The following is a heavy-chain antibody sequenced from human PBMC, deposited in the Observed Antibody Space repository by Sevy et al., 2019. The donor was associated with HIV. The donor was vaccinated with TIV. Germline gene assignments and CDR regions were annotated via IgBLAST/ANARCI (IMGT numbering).Heavy chain of an antibody. V-gene: IGHV3-21*01. CDR1: GFTFSIYT. CDR2: ISSSSTYI. Sequence: GGSLRLSCAASGFTFSIYTMNWVRQAPGKELEWVSSISSSSTYIYYADSVRGRFTISRDNAKSSVYLQMNSLRAEDTAVYYCARDRGVGTSSYGMDVWGQGTTVTVSS. J-gene: IGHJ6*02. D-gene: IGHD1-26*01. CDR3: ARDRGVGTSSYGMDV.